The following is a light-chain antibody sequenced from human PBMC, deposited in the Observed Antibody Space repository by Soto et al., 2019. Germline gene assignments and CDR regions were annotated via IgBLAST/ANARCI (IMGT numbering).Light chain of an antibody. CDR1: QSVSSY. Sequence: EIVMTQSPATLSVSPGERATLSCRASQSVSSYLAWYQQKPGQAPRLLIYGAFTRATGIPARFGGSGSGTEFTLTISSLQSEDFAVYYCQEYNDWPSFTFGQGTRLEI. CDR2: GAF. J-gene: IGKJ5*01. V-gene: IGKV3-15*01. CDR3: QEYNDWPSFT.